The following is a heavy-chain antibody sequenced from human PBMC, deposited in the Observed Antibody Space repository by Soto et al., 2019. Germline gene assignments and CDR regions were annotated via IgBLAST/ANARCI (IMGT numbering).Heavy chain of an antibody. CDR2: ISGSGTTA. CDR3: AKTTDGWFSAFDI. D-gene: IGHD6-19*01. CDR1: GFIFSSYA. Sequence: EVQLLESGGGLVQPGGSLRLSCAASGFIFSSYAMSWVRQAPGKGLEWVSAISGSGTTAYYADSVKGRFTFFRDNSKKTMYLQMNSLRAEDTAVYYCAKTTDGWFSAFDIWGQGTMVIVSS. V-gene: IGHV3-23*01. J-gene: IGHJ3*02.